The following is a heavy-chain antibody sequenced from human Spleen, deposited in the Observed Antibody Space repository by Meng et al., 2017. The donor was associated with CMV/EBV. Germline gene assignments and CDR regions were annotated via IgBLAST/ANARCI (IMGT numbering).Heavy chain of an antibody. J-gene: IGHJ4*02. D-gene: IGHD6-6*01. Sequence: GGSLRLSCAVYGGSFSGYYWSWVRQAPGKGLEWVSGISGSGGSTYYADSVKGRFTISRDNSKNTLYVQMNSLRAEDTAVYYCAKGQLVRGFADYWGQGTLVTVSS. V-gene: IGHV3-23*01. CDR1: GGSFSGYY. CDR3: AKGQLVRGFADY. CDR2: ISGSGGST.